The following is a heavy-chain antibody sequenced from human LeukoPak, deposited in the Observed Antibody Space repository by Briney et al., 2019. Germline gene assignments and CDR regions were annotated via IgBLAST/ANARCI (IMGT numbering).Heavy chain of an antibody. CDR3: AKDPGYQVVSCFDY. D-gene: IGHD2-2*01. J-gene: IGHJ4*02. CDR1: GFTFSNYE. V-gene: IGHV3-48*03. CDR2: ISRSAATI. Sequence: GGSLSLSCAASGFTFSNYEMTWVRQAPGKGLEWVSYISRSAATIFYADSVKGRFTISRDNSKNTLYLQMNSLRVEDTAVYYCAKDPGYQVVSCFDYWGQGTLVTVSS.